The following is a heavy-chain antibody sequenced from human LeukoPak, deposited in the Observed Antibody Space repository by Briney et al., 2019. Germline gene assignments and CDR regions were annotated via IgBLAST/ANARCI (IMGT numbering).Heavy chain of an antibody. J-gene: IGHJ4*02. V-gene: IGHV3-7*01. D-gene: IGHD1-26*01. CDR3: LRSGGY. CDR2: IKPDGSEK. Sequence: GGSLRLSCAASGFTFSTYWMNWVRQAPGKGPEWVANIKPDGSEKYFVDSVKGRFTISRDNAKNSLYLQMNSPRAEDTAVYYCLRSGGYWGQGTPVTVSS. CDR1: GFTFSTYW.